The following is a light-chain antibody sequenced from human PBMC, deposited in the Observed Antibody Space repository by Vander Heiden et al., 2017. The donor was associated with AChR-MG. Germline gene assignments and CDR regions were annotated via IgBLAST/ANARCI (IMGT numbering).Light chain of an antibody. J-gene: IGKJ4*01. CDR3: EQYGTSPRT. V-gene: IGKV3-20*01. CDR2: GAS. Sequence: EIVLTQSPGTLSLSPGERATLSCRASQSVKNRHLAWYQQRPGQAPRLLIYGASSRFPDSPDRFSGTGSGTDFALTISRLEPEDFAVYYCEQYGTSPRTFGGGTKVEIK. CDR1: QSVKNRH.